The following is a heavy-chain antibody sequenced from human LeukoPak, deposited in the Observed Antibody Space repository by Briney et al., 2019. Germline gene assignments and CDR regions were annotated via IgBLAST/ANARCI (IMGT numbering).Heavy chain of an antibody. CDR2: TSWNSGSI. V-gene: IGHV3-9*01. D-gene: IGHD6-19*01. CDR1: GFTFDDYA. CDR3: AKDRGSGWFDY. J-gene: IGHJ5*01. Sequence: PGGSLRLSCAASGFTFDDYAMHWVRQAPGKGLEWVSGTSWNSGSIGYADSVKGRFTISRDNAKNSLYLQMNSLRAEDTALYYCAKDRGSGWFDYWGQGTLVTVSS.